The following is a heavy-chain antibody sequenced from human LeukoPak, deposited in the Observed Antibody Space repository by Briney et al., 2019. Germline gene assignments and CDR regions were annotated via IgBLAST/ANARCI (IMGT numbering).Heavy chain of an antibody. CDR1: GFTVSSNY. D-gene: IGHD3-9*01. V-gene: IGHV3-53*01. Sequence: GGSLRLSCAASGFTVSSNYMSWVRQAPGKGLEWVSVIYRGGSTYYADSVKGRFTISRDNSKNTLYLQMNSLRAEDTAVYYCARDYYDILTGYSPSYYYYGMDVWGQGTAVTVSS. CDR2: IYRGGST. CDR3: ARDYYDILTGYSPSYYYYGMDV. J-gene: IGHJ6*02.